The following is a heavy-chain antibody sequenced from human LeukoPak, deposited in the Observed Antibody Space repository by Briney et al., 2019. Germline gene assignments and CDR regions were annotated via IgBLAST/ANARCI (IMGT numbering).Heavy chain of an antibody. CDR2: IIPILGIA. CDR1: GGTFSSYA. CDR3: ARDDHQSGYNDY. J-gene: IGHJ4*02. V-gene: IGHV1-69*04. Sequence: SVKVSCKSSGGTFSSYAISWVRQAPGQGLEWMGRIIPILGIANYEQKFQGRVTITADKSTSTAYMELSSLRSEGTAVYYCARDDHQSGYNDYWGQGTLVTVSS. D-gene: IGHD5-12*01.